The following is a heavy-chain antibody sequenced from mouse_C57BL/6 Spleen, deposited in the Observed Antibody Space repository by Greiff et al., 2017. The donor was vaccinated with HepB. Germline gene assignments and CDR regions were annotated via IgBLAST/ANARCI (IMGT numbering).Heavy chain of an antibody. CDR3: TRSLYYYGSSRFAY. Sequence: QVQLQQSGAELVRPGAPVTLSCKASGYTFTDYEMHWVKQTPVHGLEWIGAIDPETGGTAYNQKFKGKAILTADKSSSTAYMELRSLTSEDSAVYYCTRSLYYYGSSRFAYWGQGTLVTVSA. CDR2: IDPETGGT. V-gene: IGHV1-15*01. D-gene: IGHD1-1*01. CDR1: GYTFTDYE. J-gene: IGHJ3*01.